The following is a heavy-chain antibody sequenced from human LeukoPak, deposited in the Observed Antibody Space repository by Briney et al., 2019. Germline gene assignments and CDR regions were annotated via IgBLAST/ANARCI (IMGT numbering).Heavy chain of an antibody. CDR2: ISYGGSNN. CDR1: GFTFSSYT. CDR3: ARDVSYDSSGDAFDT. J-gene: IGHJ3*02. Sequence: GGSLRLSCAASGFTFSSYTMHWVRQAPGKGLEWVAVISYGGSNNYYADSVKGRFTISRDNAQNSLFLQMRSLRADDTAVYYCARDVSYDSSGDAFDTWGQGTMVTVSS. V-gene: IGHV3-30-3*01. D-gene: IGHD3-22*01.